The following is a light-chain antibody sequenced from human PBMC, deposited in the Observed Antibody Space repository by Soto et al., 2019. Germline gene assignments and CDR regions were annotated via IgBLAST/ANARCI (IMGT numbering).Light chain of an antibody. CDR3: QQYNNWPPLT. CDR1: QSVSSN. CDR2: GAS. Sequence: EIVMTQSPATLSVSPGERATLSCRASQSVSSNLAWYQQKPGQAPSLLIYGASTRATGIPARFSGSESGTEFTLTISSPQSEDFAVYYCQQYNNWPPLTFGGGTKVEIK. V-gene: IGKV3-15*01. J-gene: IGKJ4*01.